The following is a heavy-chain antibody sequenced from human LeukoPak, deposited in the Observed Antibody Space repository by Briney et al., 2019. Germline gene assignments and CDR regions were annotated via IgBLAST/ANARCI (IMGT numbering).Heavy chain of an antibody. CDR1: GGSISSYY. Sequence: SETLSLTCTVSGGSISSYYWSWIRQPPGKGLEWIGYIYYSGSTNYNPSLKSRVTISVDTSKNQFSLKLSSVTAADTAVYYCASSGDSHGYFDYWGQGTLVTVSS. CDR2: IYYSGST. D-gene: IGHD6-13*01. V-gene: IGHV4-59*08. CDR3: ASSGDSHGYFDY. J-gene: IGHJ4*02.